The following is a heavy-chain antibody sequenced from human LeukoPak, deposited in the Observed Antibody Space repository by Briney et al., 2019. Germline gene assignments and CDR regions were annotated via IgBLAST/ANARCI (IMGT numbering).Heavy chain of an antibody. V-gene: IGHV4-61*05. CDR1: GGSISSSSYY. Sequence: SETLSLTCTVSGGSISSSSYYWGWIRQPPGKELEWIGYIYYSGSTNYNPSLKSRVTISVDTSKNQFSLKLSSVTAADTAVYYCARRMHYYGSGSYFDYWGQGTLVTVSS. J-gene: IGHJ4*02. CDR3: ARRMHYYGSGSYFDY. CDR2: IYYSGST. D-gene: IGHD3-10*01.